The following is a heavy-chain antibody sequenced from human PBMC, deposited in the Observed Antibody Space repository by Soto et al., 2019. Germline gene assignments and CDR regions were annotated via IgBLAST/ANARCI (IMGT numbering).Heavy chain of an antibody. CDR3: ARGTVGPHRGAFDI. Sequence: QVQLVESGGGVVQPGRSLRLSCAASGFTFSSYGMHWVRQAPGKGLEWVAVIWYDGSNKYYADSVKGRFTISRDNSKNTLYLQMNSLRAEDTAVYYCARGTVGPHRGAFDIWGQGTMVTVSS. V-gene: IGHV3-33*01. CDR1: GFTFSSYG. J-gene: IGHJ3*02. D-gene: IGHD1-26*01. CDR2: IWYDGSNK.